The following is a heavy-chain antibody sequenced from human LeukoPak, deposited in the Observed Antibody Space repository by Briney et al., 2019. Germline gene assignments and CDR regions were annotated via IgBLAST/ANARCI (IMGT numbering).Heavy chain of an antibody. CDR2: IKSDGSSI. J-gene: IGHJ4*02. Sequence: PGGSLRLACAASGFTFSTYWMHWVRQAPGKGLVWVSRIKSDGSSIMYADSVRGRFTISRDNAENTLYLQMNSLRAEDTAVYYCARDLDYGGRSNFDHWGQGTLVTVSS. D-gene: IGHD4-23*01. CDR3: ARDLDYGGRSNFDH. V-gene: IGHV3-74*03. CDR1: GFTFSTYW.